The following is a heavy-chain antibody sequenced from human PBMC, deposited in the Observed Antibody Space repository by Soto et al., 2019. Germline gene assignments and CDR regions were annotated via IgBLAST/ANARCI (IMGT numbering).Heavy chain of an antibody. D-gene: IGHD6-13*01. Sequence: SETLSLTCTVSGGSISTSTYYWGWVRQPPGKGLEWIGTISYSGSTYYNPSLKSRVTISVDASKNQFSLKLTSVTAADTAVYYCARERPDGSRLDPWGQGTLVTVSS. CDR2: ISYSGST. CDR1: GGSISTSTYY. V-gene: IGHV4-39*02. J-gene: IGHJ5*02. CDR3: ARERPDGSRLDP.